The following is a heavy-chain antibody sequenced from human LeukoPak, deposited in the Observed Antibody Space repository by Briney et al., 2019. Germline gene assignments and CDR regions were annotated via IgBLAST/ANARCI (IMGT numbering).Heavy chain of an antibody. CDR2: IYYSGST. Sequence: SETLSLTCTVSGGSISSHYWSWIRQPPGKGLEWIGYIYYSGSTNYNPSLKSRVTISVDTSKNQFSLKLSPVTAADTAVYYCARVVTMVRGVIITTNWYFDLWGRGTLVTVSS. CDR3: ARVVTMVRGVIITTNWYFDL. D-gene: IGHD3-10*01. J-gene: IGHJ2*01. CDR1: GGSISSHY. V-gene: IGHV4-59*11.